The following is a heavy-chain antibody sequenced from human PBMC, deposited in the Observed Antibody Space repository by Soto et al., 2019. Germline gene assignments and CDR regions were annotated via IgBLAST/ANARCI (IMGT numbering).Heavy chain of an antibody. CDR3: ARGHRDTMIVVVMKYNWFDP. CDR2: INHSGGT. D-gene: IGHD3-22*01. CDR1: GGSFSGYY. V-gene: IGHV4-34*01. Sequence: PSETLSLTCDVYGGSFSGYYWNWIRQPPGKGLEWIGEINHSGGTNYNPSLKSRVTISVDTSKNQFSLKLSSVTAADTAVYYCARGHRDTMIVVVMKYNWFDPWGQGTLVTVSS. J-gene: IGHJ5*02.